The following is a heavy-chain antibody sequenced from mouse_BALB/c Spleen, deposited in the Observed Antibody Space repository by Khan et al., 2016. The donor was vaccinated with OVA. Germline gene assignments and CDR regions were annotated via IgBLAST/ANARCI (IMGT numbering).Heavy chain of an antibody. Sequence: QIQLVQSGPELKKPGETVKISCKASGYTFTNYGMNWVKQAPGKGLQWMGWINTYTGEPTSADDFKGRFAISLETSASPAYLQINTLKNEDTATYFCARSNGNYWFAYWGQGTLVTVSA. D-gene: IGHD2-1*01. J-gene: IGHJ3*01. CDR2: INTYTGEP. CDR3: ARSNGNYWFAY. V-gene: IGHV9-3-1*01. CDR1: GYTFTNYG.